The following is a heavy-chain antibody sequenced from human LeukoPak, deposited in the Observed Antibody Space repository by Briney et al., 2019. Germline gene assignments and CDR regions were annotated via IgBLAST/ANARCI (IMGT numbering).Heavy chain of an antibody. CDR3: ARDGGYSYGSTHHAFDI. Sequence: SETLSLTCTVSGGSISSSSYYWGWIRQPPGKGLEWIGSIYHSGSTYYNPSLKSRVTISVDTSKNQFSLKLSSVTAADTAVYYCARDGGYSYGSTHHAFDIWGQGTMVTVSS. CDR2: IYHSGST. J-gene: IGHJ3*02. D-gene: IGHD5-18*01. CDR1: GGSISSSSYY. V-gene: IGHV4-39*07.